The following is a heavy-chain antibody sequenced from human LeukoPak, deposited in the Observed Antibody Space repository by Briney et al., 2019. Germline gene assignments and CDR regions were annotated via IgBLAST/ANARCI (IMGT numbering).Heavy chain of an antibody. CDR3: ARQYPYCSSTSCYDTGGGYFDY. CDR1: GGTFSSYA. J-gene: IGHJ4*02. CDR2: IIPIFGTA. Sequence: SVKVSCKASGGTFSSYAISWVRQAPGQGLEWMGGIIPIFGTANYAQKFQGRVTITTDESTSTAYMELSSLRSEDTAVYYCARQYPYCSSTSCYDTGGGYFDYWGQGTLVTVSS. V-gene: IGHV1-69*05. D-gene: IGHD2-2*01.